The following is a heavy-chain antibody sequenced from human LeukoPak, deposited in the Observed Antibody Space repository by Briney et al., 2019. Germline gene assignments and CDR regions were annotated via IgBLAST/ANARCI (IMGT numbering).Heavy chain of an antibody. CDR1: GFTFTRVA. V-gene: IGHV3-23*01. J-gene: IGHJ4*02. D-gene: IGHD3-16*01. CDR3: VGESFHY. Sequence: GGSLRPSCAASGFTFTRVAMNWVRQAPGKGLDWVANISNTGSIASFADSVKGRFTISRDNSKNTVYLQMNSLRDDDTALYICVGESFHYWGQGILVAVSS. CDR2: ISNTGSIA.